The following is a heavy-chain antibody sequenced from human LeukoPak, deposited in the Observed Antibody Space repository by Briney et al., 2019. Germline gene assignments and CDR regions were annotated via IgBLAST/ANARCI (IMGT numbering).Heavy chain of an antibody. D-gene: IGHD3-22*01. J-gene: IGHJ4*02. CDR1: GFTFSSYA. Sequence: PGGSLRLSCAASGFTFSSYAMSWVRQAPGKGLEWVSAISGSGGSTYYADSVKGRFTISRDNSKNTLYLQMNSPRAEDTAVYYCAKAPAYYYDSSGYRDYWGQGTLVTVSP. CDR2: ISGSGGST. CDR3: AKAPAYYYDSSGYRDY. V-gene: IGHV3-23*01.